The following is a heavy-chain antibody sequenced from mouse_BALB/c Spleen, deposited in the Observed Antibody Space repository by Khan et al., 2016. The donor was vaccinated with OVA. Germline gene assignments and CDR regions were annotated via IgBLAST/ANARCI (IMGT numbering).Heavy chain of an antibody. Sequence: QVQLKQSGTELVRPGASVKLSCKTSGYIFTSYWIHWVKQRSGQGLEWIARIYPGTGNTYYSEKFNDKASLTVDKSSSTAYMHLSSLKSEDSAVYFCAREEALYYFDYWGQGTTLTVSS. CDR3: AREEALYYFDY. D-gene: IGHD3-2*02. CDR2: IYPGTGNT. CDR1: GYIFTSYW. V-gene: IGHV1S132*01. J-gene: IGHJ2*01.